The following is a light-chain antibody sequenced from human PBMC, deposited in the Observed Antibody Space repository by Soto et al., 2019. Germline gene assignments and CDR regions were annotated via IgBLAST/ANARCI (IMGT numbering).Light chain of an antibody. V-gene: IGKV3-15*01. CDR2: GAS. J-gene: IGKJ1*01. Sequence: VMTQSPATLSVSPWERATLSCTASQSINSNLAWYQQRPGQAPRLLIYGASTRATGIPARFSGSGSGTEFTLTISSLQSEDFAVYYCQQYNNWWTFGQGTKVDIK. CDR1: QSINSN. CDR3: QQYNNWWT.